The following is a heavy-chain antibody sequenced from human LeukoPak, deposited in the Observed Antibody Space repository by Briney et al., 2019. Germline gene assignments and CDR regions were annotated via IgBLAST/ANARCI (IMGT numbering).Heavy chain of an antibody. V-gene: IGHV3-23*01. CDR3: AKASAMIVVVSKHFDY. J-gene: IGHJ4*02. CDR1: GFTFDSFG. Sequence: GGSLRLSCEVSGFTFDSFGLSWVRQAPGKGLEWVSAISGSGGSTYYADSVKGRFTISRDNSKNTLYLQMNSLRAEDTAVYYCAKASAMIVVVSKHFDYWGQGTLVTVSS. CDR2: ISGSGGST. D-gene: IGHD3-22*01.